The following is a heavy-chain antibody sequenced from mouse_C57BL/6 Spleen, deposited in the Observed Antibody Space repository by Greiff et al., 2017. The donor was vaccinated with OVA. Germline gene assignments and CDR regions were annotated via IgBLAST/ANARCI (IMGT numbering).Heavy chain of an antibody. J-gene: IGHJ4*01. Sequence: DVMLVESEGGLVQPGSSMKLSCTASGFTFSDYYMAWVRQVPEKGLEWVANINYDGSSTYYLDSLKSRFIISRDNAKNILYLQMSSLKSEDTATYYCARMGSSYDAMDYWGQGTSVTVSS. D-gene: IGHD1-1*01. V-gene: IGHV5-16*01. CDR3: ARMGSSYDAMDY. CDR2: INYDGSST. CDR1: GFTFSDYY.